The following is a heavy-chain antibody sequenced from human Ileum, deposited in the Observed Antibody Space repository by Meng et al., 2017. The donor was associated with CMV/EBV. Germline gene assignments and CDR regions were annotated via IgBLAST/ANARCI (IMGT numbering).Heavy chain of an antibody. D-gene: IGHD2-15*01. V-gene: IGHV1-46*01. CDR1: GFIFSHYH. J-gene: IGHJ5*02. Sequence: KFMQCRAETTKPGPLGTITCESSGFIFSHYHIHSVTHAPGQVLECIGLINPTGQNTIYSQKLQGRVTLTRYTSTSTFYMELSSLRSEDTAVYYCVRDNSVEELSWWFDPWGQGTLVTVSS. CDR3: VRDNSVEELSWWFDP. CDR2: INPTGQNT.